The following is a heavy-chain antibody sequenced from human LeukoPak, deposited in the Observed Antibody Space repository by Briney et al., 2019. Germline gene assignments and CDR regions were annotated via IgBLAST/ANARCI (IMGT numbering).Heavy chain of an antibody. V-gene: IGHV3-13*01. Sequence: PGGSLRLSCAASGFTFSSYDMHWVRHATGKGLEWVSGIGTAGDTYYQGSVKGRFTISRDNAKNSLSVQMNSLRAEDTAVYYCARSGTAAVEAALDIWGQGTMVTVSS. D-gene: IGHD6-13*01. J-gene: IGHJ3*02. CDR2: IGTAGDT. CDR1: GFTFSSYD. CDR3: ARSGTAAVEAALDI.